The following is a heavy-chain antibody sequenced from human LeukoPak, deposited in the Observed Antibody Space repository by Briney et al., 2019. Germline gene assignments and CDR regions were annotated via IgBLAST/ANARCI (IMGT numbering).Heavy chain of an antibody. Sequence: GGSLRLSCAASGFTFSSFAMNWVRQAPGKGLEWVSIISGSGDTTHYTDSVKGRFTVSRDNSKNTLYLQMNSLRAEDTAVYYCAKGLEAGQVGYYYYYYMDVWGKGTTVTISS. CDR2: ISGSGDTT. CDR3: AKGLEAGQVGYYYYYYMDV. D-gene: IGHD6-19*01. CDR1: GFTFSSFA. J-gene: IGHJ6*03. V-gene: IGHV3-23*01.